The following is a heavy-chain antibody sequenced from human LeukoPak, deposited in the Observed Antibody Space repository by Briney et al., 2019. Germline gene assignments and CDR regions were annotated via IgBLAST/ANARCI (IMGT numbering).Heavy chain of an antibody. CDR2: IDWDGDR. Sequence: SGPTLVNPTQTLTLTCTFSGFSLTTSGMHVSWIRQPPGKALEWLARIDWDGDRHYSTSLKTRLTISKDTSKNQVVLTMTNMAPVDTATYYCARLARPYYYCMDVWGQGTPVTVSS. CDR3: ARLARPYYYCMDV. CDR1: GFSLTTSGMH. J-gene: IGHJ6*02. V-gene: IGHV2-70*04.